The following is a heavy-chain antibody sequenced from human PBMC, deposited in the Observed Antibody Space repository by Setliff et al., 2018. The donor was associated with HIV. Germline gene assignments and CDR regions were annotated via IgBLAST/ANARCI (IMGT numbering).Heavy chain of an antibody. V-gene: IGHV4-38-2*02. CDR1: GYSINSGFS. CDR2: IYHSGTT. Sequence: SETLSLTCAASGYSINSGFSRAWIRQPPGQGPQWIGSIYHSGTTYYNPSLRSRVTISVDTSKNQFSLKLSSVTAADTAVYYCAKDSAPYSSGWYYDYWGQGTLVTVSS. D-gene: IGHD6-19*01. J-gene: IGHJ4*02. CDR3: AKDSAPYSSGWYYDY.